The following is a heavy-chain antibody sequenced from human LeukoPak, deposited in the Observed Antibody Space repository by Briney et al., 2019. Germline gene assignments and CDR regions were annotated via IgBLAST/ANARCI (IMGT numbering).Heavy chain of an antibody. J-gene: IGHJ4*02. V-gene: IGHV3-74*01. D-gene: IGHD4-23*01. CDR3: ARGNQGNWFEY. CDR2: ISTDGGST. Sequence: GGSLRLSCAASGFTFSNYWMHWLRLAPGKGLVRVSRISTDGGSTGYADSVKGRFTISRDNARNTLHLQMTSLRAEDTAVYYCARGNQGNWFEYWGKGALVTVSS. CDR1: GFTFSNYW.